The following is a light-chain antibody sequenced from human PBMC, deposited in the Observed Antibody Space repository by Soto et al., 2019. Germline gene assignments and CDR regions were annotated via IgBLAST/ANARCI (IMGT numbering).Light chain of an antibody. V-gene: IGKV3-11*01. J-gene: IGKJ1*01. CDR2: DAS. CDR3: QQRSSWPRWT. CDR1: QSVNNY. Sequence: EIVLTQSPATLSLSPGERATLSCRASQSVNNYLAWYQQKPGQAPRLLIYDASNRATDIPPRFSGSGSGTDFSLTISSLEPEDFAVYYCQQRSSWPRWTFGQGTKVEIK.